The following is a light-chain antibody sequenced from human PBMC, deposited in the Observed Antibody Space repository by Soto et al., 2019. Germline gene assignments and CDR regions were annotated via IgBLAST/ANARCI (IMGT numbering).Light chain of an antibody. CDR3: SSYAGNNTLV. V-gene: IGLV2-8*01. CDR2: DVN. Sequence: QSALTQSPSASGSPGQSVTISCTGTSNDVGAYNYVSWYQQFPGKAPKLLLYDVNKRPSGVPDRFSGSKSGNTASLTVSGIQAEDEADYHCSSYAGNNTLVCGGGTKLPVL. J-gene: IGLJ3*02. CDR1: SNDVGAYNY.